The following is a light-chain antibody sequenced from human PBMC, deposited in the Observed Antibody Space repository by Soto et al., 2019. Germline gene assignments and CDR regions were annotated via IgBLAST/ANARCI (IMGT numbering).Light chain of an antibody. J-gene: IGLJ1*01. CDR2: ENN. V-gene: IGLV1-51*02. Sequence: QSVLTQPHSVSAAPLRKVTISCSGSSSNIGNNYVSWYQQLPGTAPKLLIYENNKRPSGIPDRFSGSKSGTSATLGITGLQTGDEADYYCGTWDSSLSAGGVFGTGTKVTVL. CDR1: SSNIGNNY. CDR3: GTWDSSLSAGGV.